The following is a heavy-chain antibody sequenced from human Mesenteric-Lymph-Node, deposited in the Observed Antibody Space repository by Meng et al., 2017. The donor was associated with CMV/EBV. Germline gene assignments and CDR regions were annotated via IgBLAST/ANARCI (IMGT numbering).Heavy chain of an antibody. V-gene: IGHV4-39*07. CDR1: GGSISSSSYY. CDR3: ARDRIVGGYYYYGMDV. Sequence: SETLSLTCTVSGGSISSSSYYWGWIRQPPGKGLEWIGSIYYSGSTYYNPSLKSRVTISVDTSKNQFSLKLSSVTAADTAVYYCARDRIVGGYYYYGMDVWGQGTTVTVSS. CDR2: IYYSGST. D-gene: IGHD1-26*01. J-gene: IGHJ6*02.